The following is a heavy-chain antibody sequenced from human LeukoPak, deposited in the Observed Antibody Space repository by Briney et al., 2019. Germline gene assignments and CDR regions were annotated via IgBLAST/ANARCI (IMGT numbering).Heavy chain of an antibody. CDR3: AKDLHCGGGDCYLFDY. D-gene: IGHD2-21*02. CDR1: GFTFSSYA. J-gene: IGHJ4*02. V-gene: IGHV3-30*18. Sequence: GRSLRLSCAASGFTFSSYAIHWVRQAPGKGLEWVAVISYDGSNKYCADSVKGRFTISRDNSENTLHLQMNSLRAEDTAVYYCAKDLHCGGGDCYLFDYWGQGTLVTVSS. CDR2: ISYDGSNK.